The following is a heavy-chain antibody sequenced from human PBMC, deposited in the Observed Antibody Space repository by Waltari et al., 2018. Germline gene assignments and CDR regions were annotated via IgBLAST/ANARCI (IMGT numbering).Heavy chain of an antibody. Sequence: QVQLVESGGGVVQPGRSLRLSCAASGFTFSSYAMHWVRQAPGKGLEWVAVISYDGSNKYYADSVKGRFTISRDNSKNTLYLQMNSLRAEDTAVYYCARGEGSSPRGLDYWGQGTLVTVSS. D-gene: IGHD6-6*01. CDR3: ARGEGSSPRGLDY. V-gene: IGHV3-30*01. CDR2: ISYDGSNK. J-gene: IGHJ4*02. CDR1: GFTFSSYA.